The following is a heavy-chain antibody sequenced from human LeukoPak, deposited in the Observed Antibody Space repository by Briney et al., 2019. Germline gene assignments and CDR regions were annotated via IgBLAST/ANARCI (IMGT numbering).Heavy chain of an antibody. CDR3: ASTMVRGVQFDY. J-gene: IGHJ4*02. CDR2: IYSSGST. Sequence: SETLSLTCTVSGGSISSYYWSWIRQPPGKGLEWIGYIYSSGSTNYNPSLKSRVTISVDTSKNQFSLKLSSVTAADTAVYYCASTMVRGVQFDYWGQGTLVTVSS. V-gene: IGHV4-4*08. D-gene: IGHD3-10*01. CDR1: GGSISSYY.